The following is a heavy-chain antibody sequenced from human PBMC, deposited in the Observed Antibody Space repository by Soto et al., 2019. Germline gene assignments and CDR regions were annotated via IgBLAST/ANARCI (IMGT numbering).Heavy chain of an antibody. D-gene: IGHD3-10*01. CDR3: ARDADITMVRGVIDWFDP. CDR2: INAGNGNT. Sequence: QVQLVQSGAEVKKPGASVKVSCKASGYTFTSYAMHWVRQAPGQRLEWMGWINAGNGNTKYSQKFQGRVTITRDTSASRAYMELSSLRSEDTAVYYCARDADITMVRGVIDWFDPWGQGTLVTVSS. V-gene: IGHV1-3*01. CDR1: GYTFTSYA. J-gene: IGHJ5*02.